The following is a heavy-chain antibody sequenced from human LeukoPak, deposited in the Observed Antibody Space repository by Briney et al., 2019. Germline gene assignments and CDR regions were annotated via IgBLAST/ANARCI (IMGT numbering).Heavy chain of an antibody. Sequence: SETLSLTCAVYGGSFSGYYWSWIRQPAGKGLEWIGRIYTSGSTNYNPSLKSRVTMSVDTSKNQFSLKLSSVTAADTAVYYCARDYRPRGGLFYYYYYGMDVWGQGTTVTVSS. CDR1: GGSFSGYY. V-gene: IGHV4-4*07. CDR2: IYTSGST. D-gene: IGHD2-15*01. J-gene: IGHJ6*02. CDR3: ARDYRPRGGLFYYYYYGMDV.